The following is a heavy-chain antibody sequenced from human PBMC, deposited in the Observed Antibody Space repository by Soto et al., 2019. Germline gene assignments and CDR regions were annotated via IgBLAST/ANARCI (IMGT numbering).Heavy chain of an antibody. J-gene: IGHJ4*02. D-gene: IGHD3-16*01. Sequence: QLQLQESGPGLLKPSESLSLTCTVSGGSVRSSSYYWGWIRQPPGKGLEWIGSIYYTGSTYYNPSLKSRVHISIVTSKNQFPLKLSSVIAADTAVSYCTRHLGWIDSWGQGELVTVS. CDR1: GGSVRSSSYY. CDR2: IYYTGST. CDR3: TRHLGWIDS. V-gene: IGHV4-39*01.